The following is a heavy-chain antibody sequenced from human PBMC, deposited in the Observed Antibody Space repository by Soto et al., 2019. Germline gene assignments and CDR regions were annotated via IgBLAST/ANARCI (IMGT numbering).Heavy chain of an antibody. CDR2: ITWNSGSI. J-gene: IGHJ1*01. Sequence: LRLSCAASGFTFDDYAMHWVRQGPGKGLEWVSGITWNSGSIDYADSVKGRFTISRDNAKNSLYLQMNSLRAEDTALYYCAKGISSGSPPGYFQHWGQGTLVTVSS. CDR1: GFTFDDYA. CDR3: AKGISSGSPPGYFQH. D-gene: IGHD3-22*01. V-gene: IGHV3-9*01.